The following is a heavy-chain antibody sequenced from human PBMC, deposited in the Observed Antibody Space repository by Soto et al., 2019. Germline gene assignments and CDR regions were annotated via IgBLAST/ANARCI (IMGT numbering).Heavy chain of an antibody. CDR2: IIPISGTT. CDR1: GGTFSSYT. Sequence: SVKVSCKASGGTFSSYTISWVRQAPGQGLEWMGGIIPISGTTNYAQKFQGRVTITADESTSTAYMELSSLRSEDTAVYYCARLHADGYNTNWGQGTLVTVSS. D-gene: IGHD5-12*01. J-gene: IGHJ4*02. V-gene: IGHV1-69*13. CDR3: ARLHADGYNTN.